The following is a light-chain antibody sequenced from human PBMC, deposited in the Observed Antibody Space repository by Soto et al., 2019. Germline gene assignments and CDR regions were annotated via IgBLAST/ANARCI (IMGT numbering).Light chain of an antibody. Sequence: EIVLTQSPGTLSLSPGERATLSCRASQSISSSYLAWYQQKPGQAPRLLIYAASSRATGIPDRFSGSGSGTDFTITISRLEPEYFAVYYCQQYGSSSYTFGQGTQLEIK. CDR2: AAS. J-gene: IGKJ2*01. CDR1: QSISSSY. V-gene: IGKV3-20*01. CDR3: QQYGSSSYT.